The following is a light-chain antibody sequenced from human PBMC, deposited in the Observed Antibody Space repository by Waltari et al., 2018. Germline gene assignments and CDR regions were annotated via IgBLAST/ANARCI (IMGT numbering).Light chain of an antibody. CDR2: DAS. Sequence: LSCRASQSVSRFLAWYQQKPGQAPRLLIYDASTRVTGIPDRFSGSGSGTDFSLTISRLEPEDFAVYYCQKYGTLPATFGQGTKVEVK. CDR3: QKYGTLPAT. V-gene: IGKV3-20*01. CDR1: QSVSRF. J-gene: IGKJ1*01.